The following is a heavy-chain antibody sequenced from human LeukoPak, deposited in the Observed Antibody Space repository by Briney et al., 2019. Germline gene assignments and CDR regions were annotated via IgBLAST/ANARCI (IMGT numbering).Heavy chain of an antibody. J-gene: IGHJ3*02. CDR3: AKEGLI. CDR2: IWYDGSNK. CDR1: GLTFSSYA. Sequence: GGSLRLSCEASGLTFSSYAMSWVRQAPGKGLEWVAVIWYDGSNKYYADSVKGQFTISRDNSKNTLYLQMNSLRAEDTAVYYCAKEGLIWGQGTMVTVSS. V-gene: IGHV3-33*06.